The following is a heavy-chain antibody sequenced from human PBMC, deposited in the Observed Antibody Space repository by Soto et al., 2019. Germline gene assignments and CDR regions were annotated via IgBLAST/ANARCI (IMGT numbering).Heavy chain of an antibody. CDR1: GYTFTSYG. V-gene: IGHV1-18*01. CDR3: ARDSGYGSVYNWFDP. CDR2: ISAYNGNT. Sequence: GASVKVSCKASGYTFTSYGISWVRQAPGQGLEWMGWISAYNGNTNYAQKLQGRVTMTTDTSTSTAYMELRSLRSDDTAVYYCARDSGYGSVYNWFDPWGQGTLVTVSS. J-gene: IGHJ5*02. D-gene: IGHD3-10*01.